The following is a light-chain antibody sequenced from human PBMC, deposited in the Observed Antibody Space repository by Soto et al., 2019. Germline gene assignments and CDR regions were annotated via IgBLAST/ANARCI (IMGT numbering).Light chain of an antibody. V-gene: IGKV3-11*01. CDR3: QQRSNWPPFT. Sequence: EIVLTQSPATLSSSPGERATLSCRASQTVSSKLAWYQHKPGQAPRLLIYDTSNRATGIPARFSGSGSGTDFTLTISSLEPEDLAVYYCQQRSNWPPFTVGKGTRLDIK. J-gene: IGKJ5*01. CDR2: DTS. CDR1: QTVSSK.